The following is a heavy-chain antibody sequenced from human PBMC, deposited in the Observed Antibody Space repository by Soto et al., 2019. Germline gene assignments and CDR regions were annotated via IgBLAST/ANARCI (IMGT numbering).Heavy chain of an antibody. CDR2: IYHGGST. V-gene: IGHV4-38-2*02. D-gene: IGHD3-22*01. J-gene: IGHJ5*02. CDR3: ARVGPWVPYYYDSSPYTFENWFDP. Sequence: PSETLSLTCTVSGGSVDRGDYYWGWLRQPPGKGLEWIGSIYHGGSTYYNPSLNSRVTLSIDMTNNHVSLILNSVTAADTAVYYCARVGPWVPYYYDSSPYTFENWFDPWGQGTLVTVSS. CDR1: GGSVDRGDYY.